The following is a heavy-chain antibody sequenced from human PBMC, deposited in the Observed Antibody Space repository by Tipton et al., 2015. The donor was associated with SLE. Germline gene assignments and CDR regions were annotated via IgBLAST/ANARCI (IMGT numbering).Heavy chain of an antibody. CDR1: GFTFSSYT. CDR2: ISYDGSSK. J-gene: IGHJ4*02. V-gene: IGHV3-30*04. D-gene: IGHD7-27*01. CDR3: AREGNWAGEVDY. Sequence: SLRLSCAASGFTFSSYTMHWVRQAPGKGLEWVAVISYDGSSKYYADSVKGRLTISRDSSKNTLSLQMSGLRAEDTAVYYCAREGNWAGEVDYWGQGTLVTVSS.